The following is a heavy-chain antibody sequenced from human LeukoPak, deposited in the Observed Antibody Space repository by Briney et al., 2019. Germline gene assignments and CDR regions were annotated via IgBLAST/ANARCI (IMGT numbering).Heavy chain of an antibody. D-gene: IGHD3-10*01. CDR1: GYSFTSYS. Sequence: GESLKISCKASGYSFTSYSIGWVRQMPGKGLEWMGKIDPSDSYTKYSPSFQGHVTISIDKSISTAYLQWSSLKASDTVIYYCARHPKYGSGSYYNLYFDYWGQGTLVTVSS. V-gene: IGHV5-10-1*01. J-gene: IGHJ4*02. CDR2: IDPSDSYT. CDR3: ARHPKYGSGSYYNLYFDY.